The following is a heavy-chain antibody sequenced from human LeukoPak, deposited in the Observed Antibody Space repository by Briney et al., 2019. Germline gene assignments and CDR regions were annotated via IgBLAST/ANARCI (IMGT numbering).Heavy chain of an antibody. D-gene: IGHD3-10*01. CDR1: GFTFSSHG. CDR2: ITSGTRT. V-gene: IGHV3-23*01. J-gene: IGHJ4*02. CDR3: AKDLSWFGGSLATFGY. Sequence: GGSLRLSCVASGFTFSSHGMNWVRQAPGKGLEWVSGITSGTRTYYADSVKGRFTISRDNSKNTLYLQMNSLRAEDTAVYYCAKDLSWFGGSLATFGYWGQGTLATVSS.